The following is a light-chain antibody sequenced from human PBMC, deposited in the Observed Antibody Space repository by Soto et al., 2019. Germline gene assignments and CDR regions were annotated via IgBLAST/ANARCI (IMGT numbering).Light chain of an antibody. V-gene: IGKV1-8*01. CDR2: AAS. CDR1: QGISSY. CDR3: QQFYTYPRT. J-gene: IGKJ1*01. Sequence: AIRMTQSPSSFSASTGDRVTITCRASQGISSYVAWYQQKPGRAPRLLIYAASTLQSGVPSRFSGSGSGTDFTLTITGLQSEDLATYYCQQFYTYPRTFGQGTKVEI.